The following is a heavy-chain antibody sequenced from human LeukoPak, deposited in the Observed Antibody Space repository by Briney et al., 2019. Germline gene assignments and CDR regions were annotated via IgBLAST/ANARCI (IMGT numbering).Heavy chain of an antibody. CDR2: IYPGDSDT. V-gene: IGHV5-51*01. J-gene: IGHJ4*02. D-gene: IGHD3-22*01. Sequence: GESLKISCKGSGYSFTSYWIGWVRQMPGKGLEWMGIIYPGDSDTRYSPSFQGQVTISADKSISTAYLQWSSLKASDTAMYYCARAVRVDSSGYYPNNFDYWGQGTLVTVSS. CDR3: ARAVRVDSSGYYPNNFDY. CDR1: GYSFTSYW.